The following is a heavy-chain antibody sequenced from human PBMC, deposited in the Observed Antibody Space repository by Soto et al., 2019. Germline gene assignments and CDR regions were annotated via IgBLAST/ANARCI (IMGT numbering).Heavy chain of an antibody. CDR1: GFTLSSYA. V-gene: IGHV3-23*01. CDR3: ARVSFSSHTSTTHFDS. Sequence: GGSLRLSCAASGFTLSSYAMRWVRQAPGKGLEWVSAISGDGGNTYYADSVKGRFTISRDNSKNTLYLQMNSLRAEDTAVYYCARVSFSSHTSTTHFDSWGQGNLVTVSS. J-gene: IGHJ4*02. D-gene: IGHD2-2*01. CDR2: ISGDGGNT.